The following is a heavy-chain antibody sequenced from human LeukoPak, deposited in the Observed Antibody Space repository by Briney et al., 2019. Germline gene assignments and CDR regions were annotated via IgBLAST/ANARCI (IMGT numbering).Heavy chain of an antibody. D-gene: IGHD3-9*01. V-gene: IGHV3-11*01. CDR2: ITNGGSTI. J-gene: IGHJ6*02. CDR3: ARSIGLTGGGVDV. CDR1: GFTFSDYN. Sequence: GGSLRLSCAASGFTFSDYNMNWVRQAPGKGLEWVSNITNGGSTIHHADSVKGRFTISRDNAKKTLYLQMNSLRAEDTAVYYCARSIGLTGGGVDVWGQGTTVTVSS.